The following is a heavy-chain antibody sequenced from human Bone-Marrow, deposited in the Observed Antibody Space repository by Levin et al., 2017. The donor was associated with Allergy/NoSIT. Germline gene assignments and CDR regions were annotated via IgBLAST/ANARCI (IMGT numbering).Heavy chain of an antibody. CDR3: AADSMISDGGRTPPTIFGGANY. CDR2: ISYDGSNE. CDR1: GLRFSQFG. J-gene: IGHJ4*02. D-gene: IGHD3-16*01. V-gene: IGHV3-30*03. Sequence: GGSLRLSCAASGLRFSQFGMHWVRQTPGKGLQWVGVISYDGSNEKYIDSVRGRLTISRDNAKEMVYLQMVDLRPEDTAIYYCAADSMISDGGRTPPTIFGGANYWGRGTLVSVSA.